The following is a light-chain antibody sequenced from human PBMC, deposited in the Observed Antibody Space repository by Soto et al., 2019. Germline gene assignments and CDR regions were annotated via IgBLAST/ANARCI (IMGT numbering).Light chain of an antibody. V-gene: IGKV3-20*01. Sequence: ILLRHSPGTLSLSPWERATLSCRSSQSVSSSYLAWYQQKPGQAPRLLIYGASSRATGIPDRLSGSGSGTDFNLTISRLEPADSAVYFCQQYNHTLHFAGGTXVEIK. CDR1: QSVSSSY. CDR2: GAS. CDR3: QQYNHTLH. J-gene: IGKJ4*01.